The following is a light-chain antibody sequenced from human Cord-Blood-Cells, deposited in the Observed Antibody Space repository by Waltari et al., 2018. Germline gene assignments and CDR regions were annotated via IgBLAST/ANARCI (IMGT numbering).Light chain of an antibody. J-gene: IGKJ2*01. V-gene: IGKV4-1*01. CDR3: QQYYSTPYT. CDR2: WAS. CDR1: QSVLYSSNNKNY. Sequence: DIVMTQSPDSLAVSLVERATINCQSSQSVLYSSNNKNYLAWYQQKPGQPPKLLIYWASTRESGVPDRFSGSGSGTDFTLTISSLQAEDVAVYYCQQYYSTPYTFGQGTKLEIK.